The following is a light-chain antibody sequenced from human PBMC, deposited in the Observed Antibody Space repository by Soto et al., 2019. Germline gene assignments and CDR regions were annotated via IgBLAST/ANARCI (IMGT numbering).Light chain of an antibody. Sequence: EIVMTQSPATLSVSPGERATLSCRASQSVSSNLAWYQQKPGQAPRLLIYGASTRATGIPARFSGSGSGTEFILTISSLQSEDFAVYYCQQYNNWPPRWTFGQGTKVDIK. CDR3: QQYNNWPPRWT. CDR2: GAS. CDR1: QSVSSN. V-gene: IGKV3-15*01. J-gene: IGKJ1*01.